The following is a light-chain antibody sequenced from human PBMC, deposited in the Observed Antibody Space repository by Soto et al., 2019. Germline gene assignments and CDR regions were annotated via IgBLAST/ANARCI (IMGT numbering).Light chain of an antibody. Sequence: EVVMTQSPATLSVSPGERATLSCRASQSVSSNLAWYQQKPGQAPRLLIYGASTRATGIPARISGSGFGTEFTLAISIQHSEDVAVYYCQQYNNWYTFGQGTKLEIK. J-gene: IGKJ2*01. CDR2: GAS. CDR1: QSVSSN. CDR3: QQYNNWYT. V-gene: IGKV3-15*01.